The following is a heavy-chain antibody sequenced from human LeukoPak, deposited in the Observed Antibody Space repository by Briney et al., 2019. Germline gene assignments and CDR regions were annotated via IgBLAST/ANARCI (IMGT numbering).Heavy chain of an antibody. Sequence: ASVKVSCKAPGYTFTSYAMNWVRQAPGQGLEWMGWINTNTGNPTYAQGFTGRFVFSLDTSVSTAYLQISSLKAEDTAVYYCARGGRRNTMVRGVIITDDYWGQGTLVTVSS. CDR3: ARGGRRNTMVRGVIITDDY. J-gene: IGHJ4*02. CDR2: INTNTGNP. D-gene: IGHD3-10*01. CDR1: GYTFTSYA. V-gene: IGHV7-4-1*02.